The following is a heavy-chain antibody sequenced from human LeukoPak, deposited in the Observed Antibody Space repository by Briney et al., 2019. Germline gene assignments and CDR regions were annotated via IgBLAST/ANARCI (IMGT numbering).Heavy chain of an antibody. J-gene: IGHJ4*02. CDR2: IWYDGSNK. CDR1: GFIFSNYG. Sequence: GGSLRLSCAASGFIFSNYGMYWVRQAPGKGLEWVAVIWYDGSNKHYADSVKGRFTISRDNFKNTLYLEMNSLRAEDTAVYYCAKGGPYYYDSSGYYSFDSWGQGTLVTVSS. V-gene: IGHV3-33*06. D-gene: IGHD3-22*01. CDR3: AKGGPYYYDSSGYYSFDS.